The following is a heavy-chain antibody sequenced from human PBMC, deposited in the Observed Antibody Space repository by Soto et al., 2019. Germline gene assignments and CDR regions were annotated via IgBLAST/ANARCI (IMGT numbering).Heavy chain of an antibody. V-gene: IGHV1-69*04. D-gene: IGHD4-4*01. Sequence: QVQLVQSGAEVRKPGSSVKVSCRASGGTFSTFTVSWVRQAPGQGREWMGRIIPTLGMADYAQNLQGRVTLTSEKSASAAYMELSSRSSGDTAVYYCAKDDSEGGMYVWGQWTTVTVSS. J-gene: IGHJ6*02. CDR1: GGTFSTFT. CDR2: IIPTLGMA. CDR3: AKDDSEGGMYV.